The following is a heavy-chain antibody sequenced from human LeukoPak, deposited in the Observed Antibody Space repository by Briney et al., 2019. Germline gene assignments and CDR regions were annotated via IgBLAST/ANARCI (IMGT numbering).Heavy chain of an antibody. CDR2: IWYDGSNK. J-gene: IGHJ3*02. V-gene: IGHV3-33*01. Sequence: GRSLRLSCAASGFTFSSYDMHWVRQAPGKGLEWVALIWYDGSNKNYADSVKGRFTISRANSKNTLFLQMNSLRAEDTAVYYCAREASDAFDIWGQGTMVTVSS. CDR1: GFTFSSYD. CDR3: AREASDAFDI.